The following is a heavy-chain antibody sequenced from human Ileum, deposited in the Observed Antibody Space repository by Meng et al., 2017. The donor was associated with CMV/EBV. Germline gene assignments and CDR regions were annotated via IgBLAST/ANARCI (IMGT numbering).Heavy chain of an antibody. CDR3: ARLVPAAQIHWYFDL. V-gene: IGHV4-61*07. Sequence: GCVSSGSYYWSCIRQPPGKGLEWIGYIYYSGSTNYNPSLTSRVTISVDTSKNQFSLKLSSVTAADTAVYYCARLVPAAQIHWYFDLWGRGTLVTVSS. D-gene: IGHD2-2*01. CDR2: IYYSGST. CDR1: GCVSSGSYY. J-gene: IGHJ2*01.